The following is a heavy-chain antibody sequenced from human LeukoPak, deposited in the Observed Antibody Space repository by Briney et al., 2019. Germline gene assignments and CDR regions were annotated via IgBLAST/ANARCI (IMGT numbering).Heavy chain of an antibody. CDR3: AEFPGGRLAYFDY. J-gene: IGHJ4*02. Sequence: ETGGSLRLSCAASGFIFDDYAMHCVRQAPGKGLEWVSGISWNSGSIGYADSVKGRFTISRDNAKNSLYLQMNSPRAEDTALYDCAEFPGGRLAYFDYWGQGTLVTVSS. CDR2: ISWNSGSI. CDR1: GFIFDDYA. D-gene: IGHD6-19*01. V-gene: IGHV3-9*01.